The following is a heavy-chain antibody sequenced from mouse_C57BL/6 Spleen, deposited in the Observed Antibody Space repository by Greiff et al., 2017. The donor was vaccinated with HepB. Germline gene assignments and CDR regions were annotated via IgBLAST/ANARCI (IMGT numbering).Heavy chain of an antibody. CDR1: GYTFTSYW. CDR2: IDPSDSYT. V-gene: IGHV1-69*01. J-gene: IGHJ2*01. CDR3: HITTVVATDYFDY. D-gene: IGHD1-1*01. Sequence: VQLQQSGAELVMPGASVKLSCKASGYTFTSYWMHWVKQRPGQGLEWIGEIDPSDSYTNYNQKFKGKSTLTVDKSSSTAYMQLSSLTSEDSAVYYRHITTVVATDYFDYWGQGTTLTVSS.